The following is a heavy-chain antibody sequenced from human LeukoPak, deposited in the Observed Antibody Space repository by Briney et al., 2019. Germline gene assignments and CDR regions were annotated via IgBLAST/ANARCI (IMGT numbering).Heavy chain of an antibody. D-gene: IGHD3-16*02. CDR2: IHHDGRI. CDR3: ARSHDHLWGNYPDY. J-gene: IGHJ4*02. Sequence: SETLSLTCDVSGGSIDSTNWWNWVRQPPGKGLEWIGEIHHDGRINYNPSLKSRVTSSVDKSKNQFSLRLNSVTAADTAMYYCARSHDHLWGNYPDYWGQGTLVTVSS. V-gene: IGHV4/OR15-8*01. CDR1: GGSIDSTNW.